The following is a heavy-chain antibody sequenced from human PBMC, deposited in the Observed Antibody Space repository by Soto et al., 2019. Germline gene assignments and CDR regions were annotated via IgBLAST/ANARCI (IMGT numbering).Heavy chain of an antibody. D-gene: IGHD3-22*01. CDR3: AREGYYDSSGYTNYGMDV. CDR1: GYNFTGYY. J-gene: IGHJ6*02. Sequence: ASVKVSCKASGYNFTGYYMHWVRQAPGQGLEWMGWINPNSGGTNYAQKFQGRVTMTRDTSISTAYMELSRLRSDDTAVYYCAREGYYDSSGYTNYGMDVWGQGTTVTVSS. V-gene: IGHV1-2*02. CDR2: INPNSGGT.